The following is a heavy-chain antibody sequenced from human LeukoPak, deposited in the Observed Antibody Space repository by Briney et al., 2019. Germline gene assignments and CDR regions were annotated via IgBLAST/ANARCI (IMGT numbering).Heavy chain of an antibody. Sequence: GGSLRLSCAASGFTFSSYSMNWVRQAPGKGLEWVSSISSSSSYIYYADSAKGRFTISRDNAKNSLYLQMNSLRAEDTAVYYCAREFSDCSGGSCYSGGYYYYYMDVWGKGTTVTVSS. D-gene: IGHD2-15*01. CDR3: AREFSDCSGGSCYSGGYYYYYMDV. CDR1: GFTFSSYS. V-gene: IGHV3-21*01. J-gene: IGHJ6*03. CDR2: ISSSSSYI.